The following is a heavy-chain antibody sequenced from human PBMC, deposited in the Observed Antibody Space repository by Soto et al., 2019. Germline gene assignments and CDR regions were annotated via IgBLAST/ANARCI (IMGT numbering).Heavy chain of an antibody. CDR2: ISGSGVGT. Sequence: EVQVLGSGGGLVQPGGSLRLSCAASGFSFSNYAMSWVRQAPGKGLEWVSTISGSGVGTDYADSVKGRFTISRDNSKNMLYLQMNSLRVEDTAVYYCAKEFSGYSYDYWGQGTLVTVSS. CDR3: AKEFSGYSYDY. CDR1: GFSFSNYA. D-gene: IGHD5-18*01. J-gene: IGHJ4*02. V-gene: IGHV3-23*01.